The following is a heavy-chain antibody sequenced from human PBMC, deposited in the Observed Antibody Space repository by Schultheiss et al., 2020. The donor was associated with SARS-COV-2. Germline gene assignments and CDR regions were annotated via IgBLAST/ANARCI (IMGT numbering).Heavy chain of an antibody. CDR1: GFTFSSYS. CDR3: AKDLGGRDYYDRSYYYYYGMDV. D-gene: IGHD3-22*01. Sequence: GGSLRLSCAASGFTFSSYSMNWVRQAPGKGLEWVSYISSSGSTIYYADSVKGRFTISRDNSKNTLYLQMNSLRAEDTAVYYCAKDLGGRDYYDRSYYYYYGMDVWGQGTTVTVSS. J-gene: IGHJ6*02. V-gene: IGHV3-48*01. CDR2: ISSSGSTI.